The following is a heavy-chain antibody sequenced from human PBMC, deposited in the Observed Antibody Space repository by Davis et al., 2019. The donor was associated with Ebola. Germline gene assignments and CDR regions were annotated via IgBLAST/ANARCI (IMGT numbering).Heavy chain of an antibody. Sequence: PGGSLRLSCAVYGGSFSGYYWSWIRQPPGEGLEWIGEINHSGSTNYNPSLKSRVTISVDTSKNQFSLKLSSVTAADTAVYYCARGILYWWCMPSRAGCWYFDLWGRGTLVTVSS. CDR2: INHSGST. J-gene: IGHJ2*01. V-gene: IGHV4-34*01. D-gene: IGHD2-8*02. CDR1: GGSFSGYY. CDR3: ARGILYWWCMPSRAGCWYFDL.